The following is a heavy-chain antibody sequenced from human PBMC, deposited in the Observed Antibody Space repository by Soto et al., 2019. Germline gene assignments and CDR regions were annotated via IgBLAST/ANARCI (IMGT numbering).Heavy chain of an antibody. Sequence: QVQLVESGGGVVQPGRSLRLSCAASGFTFSRHAMHWVRQAPVKGLEWVAVISYDGSEKYYADSVKGRFTISRDSSKNTLYLQMDSLGPEDTAVYYCAREVGGSSPPGWGQGTLVIVFS. CDR2: ISYDGSEK. V-gene: IGHV3-30-3*01. J-gene: IGHJ4*02. D-gene: IGHD6-6*01. CDR1: GFTFSRHA. CDR3: AREVGGSSPPG.